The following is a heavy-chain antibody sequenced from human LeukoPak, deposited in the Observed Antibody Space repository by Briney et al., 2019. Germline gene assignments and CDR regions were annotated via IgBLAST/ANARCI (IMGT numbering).Heavy chain of an antibody. J-gene: IGHJ2*01. CDR1: GFTFSSYA. CDR3: AREWPFDL. Sequence: GGSLRLSCAASGFTFSSYALHWVRQAPGKGLEWVAIISNDATNKHYADSVKGRFTISRDKSNNTLYLQMNSLSADDTAVYYCAREWPFDLWGRGTQVTVSS. CDR2: ISNDATNK. D-gene: IGHD5-24*01. V-gene: IGHV3-30*04.